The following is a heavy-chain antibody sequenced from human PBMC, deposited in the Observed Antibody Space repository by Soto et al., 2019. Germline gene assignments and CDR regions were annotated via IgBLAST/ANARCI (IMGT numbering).Heavy chain of an antibody. V-gene: IGHV3-30*18. CDR1: GFTFSSYG. CDR2: ISYDGSNK. J-gene: IGHJ6*02. Sequence: GGSLRLSCAASGFTFSSYGMHWVRQAPGKGLEWVAVISYDGSNKYYADSVKGRFTISRDNSKNTLYLQMNSLRAEDTAVYYCAKPRGYSYGLDDYYGMDVWGQGTTVTV. D-gene: IGHD5-18*01. CDR3: AKPRGYSYGLDDYYGMDV.